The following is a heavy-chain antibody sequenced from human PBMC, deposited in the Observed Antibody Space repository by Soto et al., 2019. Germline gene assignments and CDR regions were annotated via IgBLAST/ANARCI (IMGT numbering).Heavy chain of an antibody. CDR3: ARVYYDSGAYYYDYFEY. D-gene: IGHD3-22*01. Sequence: PSETLSLTCAVSGYSISSGYYWGCIRQPPGKGLEWIGSIYHSGSTYYKPSLKSRVTISVDTSKNQFSLKLSSVTAADTAVYYCARVYYDSGAYYYDYFEYWGQGTLVTVSS. V-gene: IGHV4-38-2*01. CDR1: GYSISSGYY. CDR2: IYHSGST. J-gene: IGHJ4*02.